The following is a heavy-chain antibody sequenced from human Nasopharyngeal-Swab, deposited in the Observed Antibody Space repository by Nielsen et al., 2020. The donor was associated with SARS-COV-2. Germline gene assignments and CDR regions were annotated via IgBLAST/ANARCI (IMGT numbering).Heavy chain of an antibody. J-gene: IGHJ4*02. CDR3: ARDLGGFGGY. Sequence: GESLKISCAASGFSFSTFWMHWVRQVPGEGLVWVSRINTDGRRTNYAESVKGRFTISRDNVKNMLYLQMNNLRPEDTDVYYCARDLGGFGGYWGQGTLATVSS. CDR2: INTDGRRT. CDR1: GFSFSTFW. D-gene: IGHD4-23*01. V-gene: IGHV3-74*01.